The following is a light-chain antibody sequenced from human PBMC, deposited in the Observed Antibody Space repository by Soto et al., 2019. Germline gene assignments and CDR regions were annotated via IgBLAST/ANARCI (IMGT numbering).Light chain of an antibody. CDR2: DAS. J-gene: IGKJ1*01. V-gene: IGKV3-20*01. Sequence: ETVMTQSPVTLSVSPGGTASLSFMASQRVSSHLAWYQQRPGQSPRLLIYDASRRATGIPDRFTGSGFGTDFTLTISRLAPEDLAVYYCQQYGGSPRTFGQGTKVDIK. CDR3: QQYGGSPRT. CDR1: QRVSSH.